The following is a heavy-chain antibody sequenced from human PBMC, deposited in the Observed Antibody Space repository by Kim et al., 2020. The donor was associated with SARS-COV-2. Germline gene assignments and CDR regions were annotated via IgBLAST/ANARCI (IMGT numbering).Heavy chain of an antibody. CDR3: GKRRTKVVTDY. J-gene: IGHJ4*02. V-gene: IGHV3-23*01. CDR2: T. D-gene: IGHD4-17*01. Sequence: TYNADSVKGRFTISGDNSKNTLNLQMNSLRAEDTAVYYCGKRRTKVVTDYWGQGTLVTVSS.